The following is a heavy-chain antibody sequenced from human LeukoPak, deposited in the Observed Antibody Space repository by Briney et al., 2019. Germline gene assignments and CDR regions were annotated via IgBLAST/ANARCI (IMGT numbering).Heavy chain of an antibody. D-gene: IGHD3-10*01. Sequence: PGGSLRLSCAASGFTVSSNYMSWVRQAPGKGLEWVSVIYSGGSTYYADSVKGRFTISRDNSKNTLYLQMSSLRAEDTAVYYCARDLFGRQSDYWGQGTLVTVSS. V-gene: IGHV3-53*01. CDR3: ARDLFGRQSDY. J-gene: IGHJ4*02. CDR2: IYSGGST. CDR1: GFTVSSNY.